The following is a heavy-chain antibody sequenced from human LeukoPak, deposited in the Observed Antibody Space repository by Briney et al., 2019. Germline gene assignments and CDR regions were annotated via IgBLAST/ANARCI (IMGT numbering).Heavy chain of an antibody. D-gene: IGHD5-24*01. V-gene: IGHV1-69*13. CDR2: IIPIFSTA. CDR1: GGTFSSNA. J-gene: IGHJ2*01. CDR3: ARSRDRDGYNSAYWYFDP. Sequence: SVKVSCKASGGTFSSNAISWVRQAPGQGLEWMGGIIPIFSTADYAQKFQGRLTINADESTSTAYMELSSLRSEDTAVYYCARSRDRDGYNSAYWYFDPWGRGTLVTVSS.